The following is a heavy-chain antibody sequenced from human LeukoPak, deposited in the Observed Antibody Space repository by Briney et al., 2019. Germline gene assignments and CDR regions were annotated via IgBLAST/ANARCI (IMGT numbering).Heavy chain of an antibody. Sequence: SETLSLTCTVSGGSISSGGYYWSWIRQHPGKGLEWIGYIYYSGSTYYNPSLKSRVTISVDTSKNQFSLKLSSVTAADTAVYYCARDNHDSSGSYYYYYYGMDVWGQGTTVTVSS. D-gene: IGHD3-22*01. CDR2: IYYSGST. CDR1: GGSISSGGYY. J-gene: IGHJ6*02. V-gene: IGHV4-31*03. CDR3: ARDNHDSSGSYYYYYYGMDV.